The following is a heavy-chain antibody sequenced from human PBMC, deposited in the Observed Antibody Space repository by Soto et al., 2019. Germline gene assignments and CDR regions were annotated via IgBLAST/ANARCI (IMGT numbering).Heavy chain of an antibody. CDR2: IKQDGSEK. CDR1: GFTFSSNW. V-gene: IGHV3-7*05. D-gene: IGHD3-10*01. Sequence: VGSLRLSCAASGFTFSSNWMSWVRQAPGKGLEWVANIKQDGSEKYYVDSVKGRFTISRDNAKNSLYLQMNSLRAEDTAVYYYAREGRNRGGLDVWGQGTTVTVSS. CDR3: AREGRNRGGLDV. J-gene: IGHJ6*02.